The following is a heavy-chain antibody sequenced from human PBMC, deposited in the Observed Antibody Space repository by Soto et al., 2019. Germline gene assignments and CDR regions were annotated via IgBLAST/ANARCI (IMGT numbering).Heavy chain of an antibody. CDR3: ASLIVGATLYYFDY. D-gene: IGHD1-26*01. CDR1: GGSFSGYY. CDR2: INHSGST. V-gene: IGHV4-34*01. Sequence: PSETLSLICAVYGGSFSGYYWSWIRQPPGKGLEWIGEINHSGSTNYNPSLKSRVTISVDTSKNQFSLKLSSVTAADTAVYYCASLIVGATLYYFDYWGQGTLVTVSS. J-gene: IGHJ4*02.